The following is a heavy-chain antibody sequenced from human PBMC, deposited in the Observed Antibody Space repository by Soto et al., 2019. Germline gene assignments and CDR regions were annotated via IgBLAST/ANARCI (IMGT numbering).Heavy chain of an antibody. CDR3: AASYDFWSGYYTGTYYYYGMDV. Sequence: ASVKVSCKASGFTFTSSAVQWVRQARGQRLEWIGWIVVGSGNTNYAQKFQERVTITRDMSTSTAYMELSSLRSEDTAVYYCAASYDFWSGYYTGTYYYYGMDVWGQGTTVTVSS. V-gene: IGHV1-58*01. J-gene: IGHJ6*02. CDR2: IVVGSGNT. CDR1: GFTFTSSA. D-gene: IGHD3-3*01.